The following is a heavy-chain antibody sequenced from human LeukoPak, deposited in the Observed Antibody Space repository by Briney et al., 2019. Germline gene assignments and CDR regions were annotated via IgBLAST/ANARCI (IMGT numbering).Heavy chain of an antibody. CDR1: GYTFTSYW. CDR2: IYPGDSDT. V-gene: IGHV5-51*01. J-gene: IGHJ6*03. Sequence: GESLKISCKGSGYTFTSYWIGWVRQMPGKGLECMGTIYPGDSDTKYSPSFQVQVTISADNSISTAYLQWSSLKASDTAMYYCARLSDYHMDVWGKGTTVTVSS. CDR3: ARLSDYHMDV.